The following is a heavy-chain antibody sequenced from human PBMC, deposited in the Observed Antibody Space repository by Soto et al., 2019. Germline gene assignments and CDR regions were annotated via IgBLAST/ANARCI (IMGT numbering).Heavy chain of an antibody. CDR1: GYTFTTYG. D-gene: IGHD1-20*01. V-gene: IGHV1-18*04. CDR2: INPYNHNT. J-gene: IGHJ4*02. CDR3: ARAEKWVTVNMGGY. Sequence: QVQLVQSGAEVKKPGASVKVSCKAFGYTFTTYGISWVRQAPGQGLEWMGWINPYNHNTYYAQKIQGRVTMTTDTSTSTAYMELRRLRSDDSAIYYCARAEKWVTVNMGGYLGQGTLVTVYS.